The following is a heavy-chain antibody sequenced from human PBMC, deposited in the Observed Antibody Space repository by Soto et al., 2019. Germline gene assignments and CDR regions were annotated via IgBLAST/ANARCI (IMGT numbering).Heavy chain of an antibody. V-gene: IGHV3-15*01. Sequence: PVGSLRLSFAASGFTFSNAWMSWVRQAPGKGLEWVGRVKSKTDGGTTDYAAPVKGRFTISRDDSKNTPYLQMNSLKTEVTAVYYCTTDAIAVAPYDFDYWVQGTLVTVSS. D-gene: IGHD6-19*01. CDR3: TTDAIAVAPYDFDY. J-gene: IGHJ4*02. CDR1: GFTFSNAW. CDR2: VKSKTDGGTT.